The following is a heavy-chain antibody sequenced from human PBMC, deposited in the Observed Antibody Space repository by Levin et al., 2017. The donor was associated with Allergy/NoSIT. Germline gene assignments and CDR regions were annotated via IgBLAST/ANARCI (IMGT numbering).Heavy chain of an antibody. D-gene: IGHD6-19*01. V-gene: IGHV1-18*01. CDR2: ISPNNGHT. CDR1: GYTFRVYG. J-gene: IGHJ3*02. Sequence: GGSLRLSSKASGYTFRVYGIIWVRQAPGEGLEWLGWISPNNGHTKVSHKVQGRVTMTTDASTTTAYLDIRSLTSDDTAVYYCARDLGTGWYDNAFEIWGQGTLVSVSS. CDR3: ARDLGTGWYDNAFEI.